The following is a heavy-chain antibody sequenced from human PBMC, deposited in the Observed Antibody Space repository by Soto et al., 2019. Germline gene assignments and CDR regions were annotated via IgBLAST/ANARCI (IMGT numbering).Heavy chain of an antibody. V-gene: IGHV4-59*01. CDR1: GGSFSGYY. D-gene: IGHD3-10*01. CDR3: ASKDYYGSGSYSY. CDR2: IYYSGST. J-gene: IGHJ4*02. Sequence: PSETLSLTCAVYGGSFSGYYWSWIRQPPGKGLEWIGYIYYSGSTNYNPSLKSRVTISVDTSKNQFSLKLSSVTAADTAVYYCASKDYYGSGSYSYWGQGTLVTVSS.